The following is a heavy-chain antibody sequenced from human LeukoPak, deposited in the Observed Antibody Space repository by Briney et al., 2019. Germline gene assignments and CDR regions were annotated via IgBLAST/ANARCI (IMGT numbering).Heavy chain of an antibody. Sequence: GGSLRLSCTPSGFTFSTSWMTWVRQAPGKGLEWVAVIWYDGSNKYYADSVKGRFTISRDNSKNTLYLQMNSLRAEDTAVYYCARRGANYYDSSGYPLDYWGQGTLVTVSS. CDR3: ARRGANYYDSSGYPLDY. CDR2: IWYDGSNK. D-gene: IGHD3-22*01. J-gene: IGHJ4*02. V-gene: IGHV3-33*08. CDR1: GFTFSTSW.